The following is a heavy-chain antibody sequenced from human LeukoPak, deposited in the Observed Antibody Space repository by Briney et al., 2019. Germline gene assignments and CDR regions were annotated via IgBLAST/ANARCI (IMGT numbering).Heavy chain of an antibody. CDR1: GGSISSSNW. D-gene: IGHD1-26*01. CDR2: IYHSGST. J-gene: IGHJ4*02. CDR3: ARDGGRLYSGSYSIDY. V-gene: IGHV4-4*02. Sequence: SGTLSLTCAVSGGSISSSNWWSWVRQPPGKGLEWIGEIYHSGSTNYNPSLKSRVTISVDTSKNQFSLKLSSVTAADTAVYYCARDGGRLYSGSYSIDYWGQGTLVTVSS.